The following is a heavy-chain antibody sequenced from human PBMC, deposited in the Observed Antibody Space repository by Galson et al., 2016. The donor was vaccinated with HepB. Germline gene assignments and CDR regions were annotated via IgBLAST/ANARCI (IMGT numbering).Heavy chain of an antibody. CDR3: ARDGTGSGDDAFDI. CDR1: GFTFSNHA. V-gene: IGHV3-30*04. D-gene: IGHD3-10*01. J-gene: IGHJ3*02. CDR2: IADDAGHM. Sequence: SRRLSCAASGFTFSNHAMHWVRHAPVKGLEWVAVIADDAGHMIYADSVKGRFTISRDNPKNALYLQMHSLRAEDTAVYFCARDGTGSGDDAFDIWGQGTMVTVSS.